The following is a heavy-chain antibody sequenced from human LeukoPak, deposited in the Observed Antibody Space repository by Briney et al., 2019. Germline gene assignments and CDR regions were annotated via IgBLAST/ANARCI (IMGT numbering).Heavy chain of an antibody. CDR3: AREAAVAKLDY. D-gene: IGHD6-19*01. CDR2: IKQDGSEK. V-gene: IGHV3-7*01. CDR1: GFTFSDYW. Sequence: GGSLRLSCAASGFTFSDYWMNWVRQAPGKGLEWVANIKQDGSEKYYVDSVTGRFTISRDNAKNSLYLQMNSLRAEDTAVYYCAREAAVAKLDYWGQGTLVTVSS. J-gene: IGHJ4*02.